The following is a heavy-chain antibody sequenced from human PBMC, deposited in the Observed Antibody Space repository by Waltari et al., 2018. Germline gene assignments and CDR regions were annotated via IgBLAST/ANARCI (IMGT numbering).Heavy chain of an antibody. V-gene: IGHV4-59*11. CDR3: ARGNCSGGSCYSHYYYGMDV. Sequence: QVQLQESGPGLVKPSETLSLTCTVSGGSISSHYWSWIRQPPGKGLEWIGYIYYSGSTTYNPSLKSRVTISVDTSKNQFSLKLSSATAADTAVYYCARGNCSGGSCYSHYYYGMDVWGQGTTVTVSS. J-gene: IGHJ6*02. D-gene: IGHD2-15*01. CDR1: GGSISSHY. CDR2: IYYSGST.